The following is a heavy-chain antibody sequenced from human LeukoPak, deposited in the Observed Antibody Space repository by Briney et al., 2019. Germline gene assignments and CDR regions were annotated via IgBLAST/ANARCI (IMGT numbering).Heavy chain of an antibody. CDR1: GFTFNNCI. D-gene: IGHD1-26*01. J-gene: IGHJ4*02. CDR2: ISDDGNNK. Sequence: PGGSLRLSCAASGFTFNNCIMHWVRQAPGKGLEWVAVISDDGNNKYYADSVEGRFTISRDNSKNTLYLQMNSLKTEDTAVYYCATIVETTAFDYWGQGTLVTVSS. CDR3: ATIVETTAFDY. V-gene: IGHV3-30-3*01.